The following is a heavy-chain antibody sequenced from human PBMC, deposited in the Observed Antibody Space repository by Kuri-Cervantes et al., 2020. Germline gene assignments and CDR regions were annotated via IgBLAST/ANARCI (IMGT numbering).Heavy chain of an antibody. Sequence: GESLKISCAASGFTFSSYAMSWVRQAPGKGLEWVAVIWYDGSNKYYADSVKGRFTISRDNSKNTLYLQMNSLRAEDTAVYYCAKDPPDTVAGGYYYYYMDVWGKGTTVTVSS. V-gene: IGHV3-33*06. D-gene: IGHD4-11*01. J-gene: IGHJ6*03. CDR3: AKDPPDTVAGGYYYYYMDV. CDR1: GFTFSSYA. CDR2: IWYDGSNK.